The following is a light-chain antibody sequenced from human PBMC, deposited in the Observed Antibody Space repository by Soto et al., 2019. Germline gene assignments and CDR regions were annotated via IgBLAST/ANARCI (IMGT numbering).Light chain of an antibody. CDR1: QSLVNSDGNTY. V-gene: IGKV2-30*01. Sequence: DVVMTQSPLSLPVTLGQPASISCRSSQSLVNSDGNTYLNWFQQRPGRSPRRLIYKVSNRDSGVPDRFSGSGSGTDFTLKISRVEAEDVGVYYCMQGTHWPLTFGGGTKVEIK. J-gene: IGKJ4*01. CDR2: KVS. CDR3: MQGTHWPLT.